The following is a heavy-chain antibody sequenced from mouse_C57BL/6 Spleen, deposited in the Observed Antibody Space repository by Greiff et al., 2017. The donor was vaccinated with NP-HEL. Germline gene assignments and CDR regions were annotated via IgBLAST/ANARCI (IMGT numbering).Heavy chain of an antibody. CDR3: ASGTTVVAPYYFDY. J-gene: IGHJ2*01. Sequence: VQLQQSGAELVKPGASVKMSCKASGYTFTSYWITWVKQRPGQGLEWIGDIYPGSGSTNYNEKFKSKATLTVDTSSSTAYMQLSSLTSEDSAVYYCASGTTVVAPYYFDYWGQGTTLTVSS. V-gene: IGHV1-55*01. D-gene: IGHD1-1*01. CDR1: GYTFTSYW. CDR2: IYPGSGST.